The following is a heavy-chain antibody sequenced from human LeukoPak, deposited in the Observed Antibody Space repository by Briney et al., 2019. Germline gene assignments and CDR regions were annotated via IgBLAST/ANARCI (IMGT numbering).Heavy chain of an antibody. CDR1: GYTFTSDY. CDR2: INPSGGST. D-gene: IGHD3-22*01. Sequence: GASVKGSCKASGYTFTSDYMHWVRQAPGQGLEWMGIINPSGGSTSYAQKFQGRVTMTRDTSTSTVYMELSSLRSEDTAVFYCARDSYDSSDPKYYFDYWGQGTLVTVSS. V-gene: IGHV1-46*01. J-gene: IGHJ4*02. CDR3: ARDSYDSSDPKYYFDY.